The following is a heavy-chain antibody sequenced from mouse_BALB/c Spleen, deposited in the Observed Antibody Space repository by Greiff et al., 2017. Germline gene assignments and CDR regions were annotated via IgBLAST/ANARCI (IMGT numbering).Heavy chain of an antibody. CDR1: GFNIKDTY. Sequence: EVKLQESGAELVKPGASVKLSCTASGFNIKDTYMHWVKQRPEQGLEWIGRIDPANGNTKYDPKFQGKATITADTSSNTAYLQLSSLTSEDTAVYYCARAVVEGYFDYWGQGTTLTVSS. CDR3: ARAVVEGYFDY. V-gene: IGHV14-3*02. J-gene: IGHJ2*01. D-gene: IGHD1-1*01. CDR2: IDPANGNT.